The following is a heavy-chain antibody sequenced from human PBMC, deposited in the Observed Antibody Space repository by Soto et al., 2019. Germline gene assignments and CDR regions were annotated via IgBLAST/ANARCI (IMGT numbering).Heavy chain of an antibody. D-gene: IGHD3-22*01. CDR3: ARQIYDSDTGPNFQYYFDS. V-gene: IGHV5-10-1*01. J-gene: IGHJ4*02. Sequence: GESLKISCKGSGYSFAGYWITWVRQKPGKGLEWMGRIDPSDSQAYYSPSFRGHVTISVTKSVTTVFLQWSSLRASDTAMYYCARQIYDSDTGPNFQYYFDSWGQGTPVTVSS. CDR1: GYSFAGYW. CDR2: IDPSDSQA.